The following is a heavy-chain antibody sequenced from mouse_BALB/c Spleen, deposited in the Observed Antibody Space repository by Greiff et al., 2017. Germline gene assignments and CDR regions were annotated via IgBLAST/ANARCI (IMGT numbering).Heavy chain of an antibody. CDR3: ARESYYGNYSYYFDY. CDR1: GFTFSSYG. CDR2: ISSGGSYT. J-gene: IGHJ2*01. V-gene: IGHV5-6*01. D-gene: IGHD2-1*01. Sequence: EVQRVESGGDLVKPGGSLKLSCAASGFTFSSYGMSWVRQTPDKRLEWVATISSGGSYTYYPDSVKGRFTISRDNAKNTLYLQMSSLKSEDTAMYYCARESYYGNYSYYFDYWGQGTTLTVSS.